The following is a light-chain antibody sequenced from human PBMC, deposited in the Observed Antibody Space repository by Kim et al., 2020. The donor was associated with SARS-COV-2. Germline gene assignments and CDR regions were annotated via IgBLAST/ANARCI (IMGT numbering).Light chain of an antibody. J-gene: IGKJ4*01. V-gene: IGKV1-39*01. CDR3: QQSHTAPLLT. CDR1: QNINSY. CDR2: AAS. Sequence: SVGDRVTITCWASQNINSYLNWYQQKPGKAPKLLIYAASTLQSGVPSRFSGSGSGTDFTLTINSLQTEDFATYYCQQSHTAPLLTFGGGTKVDIK.